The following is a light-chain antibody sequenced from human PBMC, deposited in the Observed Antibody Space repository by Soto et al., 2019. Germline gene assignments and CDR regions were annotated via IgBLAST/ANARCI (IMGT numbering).Light chain of an antibody. CDR3: QQLWTYPLT. J-gene: IGKJ4*01. Sequence: DTQLTQSPSFLSASVGDRVTITCRASQDVSRSLGWYQQKPGKAPKLLISAASTLHSGVPSMFSGSGSGTDFTLTISSLQPEDFATYYCQQLWTYPLTFGGGTKVEI. CDR2: AAS. CDR1: QDVSRS. V-gene: IGKV1-9*01.